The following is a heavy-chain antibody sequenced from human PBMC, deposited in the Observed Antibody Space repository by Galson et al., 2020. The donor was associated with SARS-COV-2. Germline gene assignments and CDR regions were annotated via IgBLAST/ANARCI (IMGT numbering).Heavy chain of an antibody. CDR1: GFNFGDYV. J-gene: IGHJ5*02. Sequence: QAGGSLRLSCTTSGFNFGDYVMSWVRQAPGKGLEWVGFIKTKANGGTTDYAASVQGRFIISRDDSIGTAYLQMNSLKTEDTGIYYCTRDNSKAGYSWLDPWGQGILVTVSS. V-gene: IGHV3-49*04. CDR2: IKTKANGGTT. CDR3: TRDNSKAGYSWLDP. D-gene: IGHD4-4*01.